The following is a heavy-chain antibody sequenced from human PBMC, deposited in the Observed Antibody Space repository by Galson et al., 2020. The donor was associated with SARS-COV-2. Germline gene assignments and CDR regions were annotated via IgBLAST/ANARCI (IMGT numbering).Heavy chain of an antibody. J-gene: IGHJ4*02. D-gene: IGHD4-17*01. CDR2: IYSGGST. V-gene: IGHV3-53*01. CDR3: ARETTH. CDR1: GFTVSSNY. Sequence: GESLKISCAASGFTVSSNYMSWVRQAPGKGLEWVSVIYSGGSTYYADSVKGRFTISRDNSKNTLYLQMNSLRAEDTAVYYCARETTHWGQGTLVTVSS.